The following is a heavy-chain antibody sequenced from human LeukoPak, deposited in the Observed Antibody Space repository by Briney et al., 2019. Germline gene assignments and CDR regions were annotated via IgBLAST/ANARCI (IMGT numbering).Heavy chain of an antibody. CDR1: GGSISSYY. D-gene: IGHD3-3*01. V-gene: IGHV4-59*01. CDR3: ARVFQGGEWLLGGLDY. CDR2: IYYSGST. J-gene: IGHJ4*02. Sequence: SETLSLTCTVSGGSISSYYWSWIRQPPGKGLEWIGYIYYSGSTNYNPSLKSRVTTSVDTSKNQFSLKLSSVTAADTAVYYCARVFQGGEWLLGGLDYWGQGTLVTVSS.